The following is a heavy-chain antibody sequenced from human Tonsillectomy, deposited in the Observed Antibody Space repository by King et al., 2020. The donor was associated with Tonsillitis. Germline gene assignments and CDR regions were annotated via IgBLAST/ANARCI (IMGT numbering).Heavy chain of an antibody. CDR2: IGTASDT. V-gene: IGHV3-13*01. J-gene: IGHJ3*02. CDR1: GFSFSTYD. CDR3: ARGGSAVAGDYDAFDI. Sequence: VQLVESGGGLVQPGGSLRLSCAGSGFSFSTYDMHWVRQATGKGLEWVSTIGTASDTYYPGSVKGRFTISRENARSSLYLQMNSLTAGDTAVYYCARGGSAVAGDYDAFDIWGQGTMVTVSS. D-gene: IGHD6-19*01.